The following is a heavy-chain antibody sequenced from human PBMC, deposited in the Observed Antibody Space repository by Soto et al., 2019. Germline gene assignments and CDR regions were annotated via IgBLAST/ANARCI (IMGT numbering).Heavy chain of an antibody. CDR1: GFTFSSYW. D-gene: IGHD1-26*01. Sequence: PGGSLRLSCAASGFTFSSYWMSWVRQAPGKGLEWVANIKQDGSEKYYVDYVKGRFTISRDNAKNSLYLKMNSLRAEDTAVYYCARVNGRTSDALDIWGQGTMVTVSS. V-gene: IGHV3-7*05. CDR2: IKQDGSEK. CDR3: ARVNGRTSDALDI. J-gene: IGHJ3*02.